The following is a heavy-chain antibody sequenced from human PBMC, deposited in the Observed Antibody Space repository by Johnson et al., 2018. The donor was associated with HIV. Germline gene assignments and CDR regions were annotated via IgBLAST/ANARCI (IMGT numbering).Heavy chain of an antibody. V-gene: IGHV3-30*02. Sequence: HVQVVESGGGVVQPGGSLRLSCAASGFTFSSYGMHWVRQAPGKGLEWVAFIRYDGSNKYYADSVKGRFTISIDNSKNTLYLQMNSLRAEDTAVYYCAKVDTAMVNAFDVWGQGTMVTVSS. J-gene: IGHJ3*01. CDR2: IRYDGSNK. CDR3: AKVDTAMVNAFDV. D-gene: IGHD5-18*01. CDR1: GFTFSSYG.